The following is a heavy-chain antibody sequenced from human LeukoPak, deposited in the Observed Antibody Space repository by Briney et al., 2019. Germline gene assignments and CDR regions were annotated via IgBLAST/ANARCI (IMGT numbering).Heavy chain of an antibody. CDR2: IYSVGST. Sequence: GGCLRLSCAASGLTVSSNYMSWGRRAPGKGLELFSVIYSVGSTYYPHSVKGRFTISRHNSKNTLYLQMNSLRAEDTAVYYCARLSGGSFDYWGQGTLVTVSS. J-gene: IGHJ4*02. CDR3: ARLSGGSFDY. CDR1: GLTVSSNY. V-gene: IGHV3-53*01. D-gene: IGHD2-15*01.